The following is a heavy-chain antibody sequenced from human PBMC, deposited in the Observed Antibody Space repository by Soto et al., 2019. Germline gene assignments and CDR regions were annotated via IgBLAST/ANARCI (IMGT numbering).Heavy chain of an antibody. V-gene: IGHV5-51*01. CDR2: IWPGNSDT. CDR1: GYTFFDYW. Sequence: PGESLKISCRGSGYTFFDYWIVWVRQMPGRGLEWMGMIWPGNSDTKYSPSFQGQVTISADKSIGTAYLQWSSLKAPDSAMYYCARGAGYCSAGICYNFDYWGQGALVTVSS. CDR3: ARGAGYCSAGICYNFDY. J-gene: IGHJ4*02. D-gene: IGHD2-8*02.